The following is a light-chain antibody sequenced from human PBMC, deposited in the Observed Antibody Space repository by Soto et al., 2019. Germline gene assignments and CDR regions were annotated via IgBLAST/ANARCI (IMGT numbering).Light chain of an antibody. CDR1: SSDVGAYNY. CDR2: EVS. V-gene: IGLV2-14*01. J-gene: IGLJ2*01. Sequence: QSALTQPASVSGSPGQSITISCSGTSSDVGAYNYVSWYQQHPGKAPKLMIYEVSNRPSGVSSRFSGSKSGNTASLTISGLQAEDEADYYCSSYTSRSPVVFGGGTKLTVL. CDR3: SSYTSRSPVV.